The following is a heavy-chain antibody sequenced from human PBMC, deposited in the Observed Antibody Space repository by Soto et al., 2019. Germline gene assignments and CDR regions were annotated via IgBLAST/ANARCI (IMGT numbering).Heavy chain of an antibody. CDR1: GFTFTSYA. CDR3: ARVPPWGNSAGDYYIQHYDS. CDR2: INGGSGNT. J-gene: IGHJ4*02. V-gene: IGHV1-3*01. D-gene: IGHD3-10*01. Sequence: GASVKVSCKSSGFTFTSYAIHWLRQAPGQRPQWMGWINGGSGNTKYSQDFQGRVTFTRDTFATTAYLELSGLRSEDTAVYYCARVPPWGNSAGDYYIQHYDSWGQGTPVTV.